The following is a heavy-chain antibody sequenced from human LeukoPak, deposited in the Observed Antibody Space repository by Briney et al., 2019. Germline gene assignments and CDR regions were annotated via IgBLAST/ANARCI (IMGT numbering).Heavy chain of an antibody. CDR1: GGSINDAS. V-gene: IGHV4-59*12. D-gene: IGHD3-10*01. Sequence: SETLSLTCTVSGGSINDASWNWIRKPPGQGLEWIGYIYHSGGTNYNPSLKSRVTISLDTSKNQFSLKLSSVTAADTAVYYCASSFPYGSGSYYSRNLNKCLLYWGQGTLVTVSS. CDR3: ASSFPYGSGSYYSRNLNKCLLY. CDR2: IYHSGGT. J-gene: IGHJ4*02.